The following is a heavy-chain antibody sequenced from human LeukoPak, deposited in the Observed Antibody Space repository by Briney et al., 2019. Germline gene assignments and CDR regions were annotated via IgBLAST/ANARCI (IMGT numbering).Heavy chain of an antibody. CDR1: GGSISSSSYY. CDR2: IYYSGST. CDR3: ASSTYYYDSSGYYQDGWFDP. V-gene: IGHV4-39*07. J-gene: IGHJ5*02. D-gene: IGHD3-22*01. Sequence: SETLSLTCTVSGGSISSSSYYWGWIRQPPGKGLEWIGSIYYSGSTYYNPSLKSRVTMSVDTSKNQFSLKLSSVTAADTAVYYCASSTYYYDSSGYYQDGWFDPWGQGTLVTVSS.